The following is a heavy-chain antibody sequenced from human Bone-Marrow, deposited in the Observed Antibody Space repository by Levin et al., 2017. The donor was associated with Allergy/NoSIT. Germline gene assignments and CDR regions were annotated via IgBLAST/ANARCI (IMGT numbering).Heavy chain of an antibody. V-gene: IGHV4-30-4*01. Sequence: SETLSLTCTVSGGSIGSSDYYWSWIRQTPGKGLEWIGCIYYLGHTYYNRSLKSRVTISMDTSQNQLSLKLRSVTAADTAVYYRARGGMFYHDSSGYPFDYWGQGTQVTVSS. CDR1: GGSIGSSDYY. CDR3: ARGGMFYHDSSGYPFDY. CDR2: IYYLGHT. J-gene: IGHJ4*02. D-gene: IGHD3-22*01.